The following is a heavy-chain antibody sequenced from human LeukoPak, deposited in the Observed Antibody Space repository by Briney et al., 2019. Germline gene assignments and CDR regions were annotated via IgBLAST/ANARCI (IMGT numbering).Heavy chain of an antibody. Sequence: GGSLRLSCAASGFTFSSYGMSWVRQAPGKGLAWVSVISGSGGSTYYADSVKGRFTISRDNSKNTLYLQMNSLRAEDTAVYYCAKDLGRIDAFDIWGQGTMVAVSS. CDR2: ISGSGGST. CDR1: GFTFSSYG. J-gene: IGHJ3*02. D-gene: IGHD2-15*01. CDR3: AKDLGRIDAFDI. V-gene: IGHV3-23*01.